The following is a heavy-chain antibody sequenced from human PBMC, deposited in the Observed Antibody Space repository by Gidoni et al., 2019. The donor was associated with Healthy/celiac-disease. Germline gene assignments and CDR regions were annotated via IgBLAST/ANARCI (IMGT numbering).Heavy chain of an antibody. CDR1: GFPFSSYA. CDR3: VKDRDDYGEPNWYFDL. D-gene: IGHD4-17*01. CDR2: ISSNGGST. J-gene: IGHJ2*01. V-gene: IGHV3-64D*06. Sequence: EVQLVESGGGLVQPGGSLRLSCSASGFPFSSYAMHWVRQAPGKGLEYVSAISSNGGSTYYADSVKGRFTISRDNSKNTLYLQMSSLRAEDTAVYYCVKDRDDYGEPNWYFDLWGRGTLVTVSS.